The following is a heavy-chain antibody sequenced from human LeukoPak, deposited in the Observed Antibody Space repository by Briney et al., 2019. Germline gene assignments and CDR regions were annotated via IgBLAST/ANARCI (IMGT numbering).Heavy chain of an antibody. D-gene: IGHD2-2*01. J-gene: IGHJ4*02. CDR1: GFTFTKYW. Sequence: GRSLRLSCAASGFTFTKYWMTRVRQAPGKVLEWVANIKQDGSEKFYVDSVKGRFTISRDNAKNSLDLQINSLGAEDTAVYYCARGLDCRSTSCYLDNWGQGTLVTVSS. CDR2: IKQDGSEK. CDR3: ARGLDCRSTSCYLDN. V-gene: IGHV3-7*01.